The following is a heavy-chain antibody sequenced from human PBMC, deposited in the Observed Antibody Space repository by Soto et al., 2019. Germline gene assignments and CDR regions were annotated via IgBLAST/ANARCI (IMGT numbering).Heavy chain of an antibody. Sequence: EVQLVESGGGLVKPGGSLRLSCAASGFTFSTYSMNWVRQAPGKGLEWVSSISSSSSYIYYADSVKGRFTISTDNAKNSLDLQMNRLRAEDTAVYYCARYDSSGYYWPYHYYGMDGWGQGTTVTVSS. CDR2: ISSSSSYI. J-gene: IGHJ6*02. CDR1: GFTFSTYS. D-gene: IGHD3-22*01. V-gene: IGHV3-21*01. CDR3: ARYDSSGYYWPYHYYGMDG.